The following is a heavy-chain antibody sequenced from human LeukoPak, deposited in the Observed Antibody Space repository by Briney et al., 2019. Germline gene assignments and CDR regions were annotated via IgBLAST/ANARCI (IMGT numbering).Heavy chain of an antibody. J-gene: IGHJ3*02. CDR1: GFIFTDYW. CDR2: IRGDGRAT. CDR3: ARVYDSSGYYYLSDAFDI. V-gene: IGHV3-74*03. D-gene: IGHD3-22*01. Sequence: GGSLRLSCAASGFIFTDYWMHWVRQAPGKELVWVARIRGDGRATTYADSVKGRFTISGDNAMNTVFLQMNSLRAEDTAVYYCARVYDSSGYYYLSDAFDIWGQGTMVTVSS.